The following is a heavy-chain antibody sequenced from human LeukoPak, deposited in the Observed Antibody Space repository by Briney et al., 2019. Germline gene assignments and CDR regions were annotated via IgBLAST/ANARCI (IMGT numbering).Heavy chain of an antibody. V-gene: IGHV1-46*01. J-gene: IGHJ4*02. CDR1: GYTFTSNY. CDR3: AREFPGGGSGFEY. D-gene: IGHD2-15*01. CDR2: INPSDGGT. Sequence: ASVKVSCKASGYTFTSNYIHWVRQAPGQGLEWMGVINPSDGGTNYAQTFQGRISMTRGMSTSTVYMELSSLRSEDAAVYYFAREFPGGGSGFEYWRRGTLDTVSS.